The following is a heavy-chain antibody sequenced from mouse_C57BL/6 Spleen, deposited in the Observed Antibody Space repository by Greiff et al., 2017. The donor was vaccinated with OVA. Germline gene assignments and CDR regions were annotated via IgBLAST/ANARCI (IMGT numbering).Heavy chain of an antibody. Sequence: EVKVVESGAELVRPGASVKLSCTASGFNIKDDYMHWVKQRPEQGLEWIGWIDPENGDTEYASKFQGKATITADTSSNTAYLQLSSLTSEDTAVYYCTNFDYWGQGTTLTVSS. V-gene: IGHV14-4*01. CDR2: IDPENGDT. CDR3: TNFDY. CDR1: GFNIKDDY. J-gene: IGHJ2*01.